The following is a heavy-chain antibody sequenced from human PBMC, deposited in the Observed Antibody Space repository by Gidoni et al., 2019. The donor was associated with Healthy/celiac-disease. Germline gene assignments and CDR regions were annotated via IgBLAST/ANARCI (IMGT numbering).Heavy chain of an antibody. CDR2: IKQDGSEK. V-gene: IGHV3-7*01. J-gene: IGHJ4*02. CDR3: AREDESITMVRGVFDY. Sequence: EVQLVESGGGWVQPGGSLRLSCAAPGFTFSSYWMSWVRQAPGKGLEWVANIKQDGSEKYYVDSVKGRFTISRDNAKNSLYLQMNSLRAEDTAVYYCAREDESITMVRGVFDYWGQGTLVTVSS. D-gene: IGHD3-10*01. CDR1: GFTFSSYW.